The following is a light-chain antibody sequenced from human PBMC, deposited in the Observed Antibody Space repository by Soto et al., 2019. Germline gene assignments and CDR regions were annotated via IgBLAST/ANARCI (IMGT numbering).Light chain of an antibody. V-gene: IGLV2-23*02. CDR1: SSDVGGYNY. J-gene: IGLJ1*01. CDR3: CSSGGSPTYV. Sequence: QSVLTQPASVSGSPGQSITISCTGTSSDVGGYNYVSWYQQHPGKAPKLMIYDVSNRPSGVSNRFSGSKSGNTASLTISGLKVEDEADYYCCSSGGSPTYVFGTGTKLTV. CDR2: DVS.